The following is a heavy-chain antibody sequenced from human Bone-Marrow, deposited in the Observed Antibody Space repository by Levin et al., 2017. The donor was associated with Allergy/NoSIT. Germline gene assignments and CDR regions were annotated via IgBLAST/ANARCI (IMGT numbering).Heavy chain of an antibody. CDR3: ATPFARGGDYQFDH. Sequence: RASVKVSCKVSGNTVTDLSIHWVRQTLGKGLEWMGGFDPQDGQTVHAQKFQGRLTMTEDASTDTAYMELSSLTSEDTAVYFCATPFARGGDYQFDHWGQGSLVTVSS. CDR1: GNTVTDLS. D-gene: IGHD4-17*01. CDR2: FDPQDGQT. V-gene: IGHV1-24*01. J-gene: IGHJ4*02.